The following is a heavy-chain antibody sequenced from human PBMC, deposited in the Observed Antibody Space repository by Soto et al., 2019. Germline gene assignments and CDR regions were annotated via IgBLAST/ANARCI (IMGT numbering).Heavy chain of an antibody. J-gene: IGHJ4*02. CDR3: ARAPVGMDSINFFDH. Sequence: KPSETLSLTCTVSGDSISSDGYHWSWIRQSPGKGLEWIGYIYNGGRTFYRPSLESRINMSLDATKNSYSLRLTSVTAADTAVYYCARAPVGMDSINFFDHWGQGILVTSPQ. CDR1: GDSISSDGYH. D-gene: IGHD2-8*01. CDR2: IYNGGRT. V-gene: IGHV4-30-4*01.